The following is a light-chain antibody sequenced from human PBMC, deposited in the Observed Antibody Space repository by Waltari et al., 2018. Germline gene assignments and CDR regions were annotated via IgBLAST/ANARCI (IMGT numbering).Light chain of an antibody. CDR2: DVS. CDR1: SSDVGGYNY. V-gene: IGLV2-14*01. J-gene: IGLJ2*01. CDR3: ISYSSATPGNVV. Sequence: SALTQPASVSGSLGQSITFSCTGTSSDVGGYNYVAWYQQHPGKAPKLMIHDVSNRPSGVSIRFSGSKAGNTASLTSSGLQADDEADYYCISYSSATPGNVVIGGGTKLTVL.